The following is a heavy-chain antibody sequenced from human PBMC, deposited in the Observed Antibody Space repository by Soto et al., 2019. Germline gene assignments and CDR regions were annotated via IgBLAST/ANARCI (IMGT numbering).Heavy chain of an antibody. CDR2: INQDGSEK. D-gene: IGHD3-22*01. CDR3: ARDRGRPDLRDTHYYDSSDLDYGMDV. Sequence: EVRLVESGGGLVQPGGSLTLSCAASGFTFSSYWMTWVRQAPGKGLEWVANINQDGSEKYYMDSMKGRFTISRENAKKSLLLQLNSLRAEDTAVYYCARDRGRPDLRDTHYYDSSDLDYGMDVWGQGTTVTVSS. J-gene: IGHJ6*02. CDR1: GFTFSSYW. V-gene: IGHV3-7*01.